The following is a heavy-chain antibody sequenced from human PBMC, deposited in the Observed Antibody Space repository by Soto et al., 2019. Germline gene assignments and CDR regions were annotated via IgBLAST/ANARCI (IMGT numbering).Heavy chain of an antibody. CDR2: MQPSTGRT. J-gene: IGHJ4*02. CDR3: AGGVSAGVDY. V-gene: IGHV1-8*01. D-gene: IGHD1-26*01. Sequence: ASVKVSCKASGYSFTSLDINWVRQTAGQGLEWMGWMQPSTGRTGYAQKFQGRVTMTRDTSINTAYMELTTLTSDDTAFYYCAGGVSAGVDYWGQGTLDTVS. CDR1: GYSFTSLD.